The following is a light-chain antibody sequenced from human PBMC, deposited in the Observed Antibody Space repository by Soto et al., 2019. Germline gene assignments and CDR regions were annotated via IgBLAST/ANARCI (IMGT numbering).Light chain of an antibody. CDR3: QQDYNLPLT. CDR2: GAS. J-gene: IGKJ4*01. V-gene: IGKV3D-7*01. CDR1: QSVSSSY. Sequence: PGERATLSCRASQSVSSSYLSWYQQKPGQAPRLLIYGASTRATGIPARFSGSGSGTDFTLTISSLQPEDFAVYYCQQDYNLPLTFGGGTKVDIK.